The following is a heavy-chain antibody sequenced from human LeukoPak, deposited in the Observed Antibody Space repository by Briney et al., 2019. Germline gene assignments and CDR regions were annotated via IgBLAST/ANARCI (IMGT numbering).Heavy chain of an antibody. CDR1: GFTFSNYW. CDR3: ATGGIRGSRPVS. J-gene: IGHJ5*02. D-gene: IGHD1-14*01. Sequence: RGSLRLSCIASGFTFSNYWMNWVREAPGKGLEWVANIKHDGGAKNYVGSVKGRFTISRDNAKKSLYLQMNSLRAEDTPGYYCATGGIRGSRPVSWGQGTLVTVSS. V-gene: IGHV3-7*01. CDR2: IKHDGGAK.